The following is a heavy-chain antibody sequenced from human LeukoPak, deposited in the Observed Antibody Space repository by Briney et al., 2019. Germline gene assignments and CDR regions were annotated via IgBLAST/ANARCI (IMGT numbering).Heavy chain of an antibody. Sequence: AGGSLRLSCAASGFTFSHAWMTWVRQAPGKGLEWVGRIISKTEDGTTDYAAPVKGRFTISRDDSKNTLYLQMNSLKTEDTAVYHCVTGIRSSYYAYWGQGTPVTVSS. V-gene: IGHV3-15*01. D-gene: IGHD3-22*01. CDR3: VTGIRSSYYAY. J-gene: IGHJ4*02. CDR1: GFTFSHAW. CDR2: IISKTEDGTT.